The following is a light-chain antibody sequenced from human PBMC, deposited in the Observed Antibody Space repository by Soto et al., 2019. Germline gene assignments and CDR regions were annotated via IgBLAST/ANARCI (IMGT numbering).Light chain of an antibody. Sequence: DIQMTQSPSSLSASVGDRVTITCRACQSISTFLNWYQQKPGKAPKLLIYGASNLQRGVPSRFSGTGSGTDFTLTISSLQPEAFASYYCQQSYSIPGSPFGQGTKLAIK. V-gene: IGKV1-39*01. CDR1: QSISTF. CDR3: QQSYSIPGSP. J-gene: IGKJ2*01. CDR2: GAS.